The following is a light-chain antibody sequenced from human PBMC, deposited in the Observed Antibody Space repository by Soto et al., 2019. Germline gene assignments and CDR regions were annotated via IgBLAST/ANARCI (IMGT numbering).Light chain of an antibody. CDR1: LSVSSN. CDR2: GAS. Sequence: EIVLTQSPATLSVSPGERATLSCRASLSVSSNLAWYQQIPGRAPRLLIYGASTRASGITARFSASGSGSEFTLTISSLQSEDFAVYYCQQFNYWPPITFGQGTRVEIK. J-gene: IGKJ5*01. V-gene: IGKV3-15*01. CDR3: QQFNYWPPIT.